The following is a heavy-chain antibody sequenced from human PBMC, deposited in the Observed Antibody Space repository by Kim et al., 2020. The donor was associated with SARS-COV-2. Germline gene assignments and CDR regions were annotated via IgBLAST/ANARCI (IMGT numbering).Heavy chain of an antibody. J-gene: IGHJ4*02. V-gene: IGHV1-2*02. CDR2: INPNSGGT. CDR1: GYTFTGYY. CDR3: ARAVVSVAVSLGSFDY. D-gene: IGHD6-19*01. Sequence: ASVKVSCKASGYTFTGYYMHWVRQAPGQGLEWMGWINPNSGGTNYAQKFQGRVTMTRDTSISTAYMELSRLRSDDTAVYYCARAVVSVAVSLGSFDYWGQGTLVTVSS.